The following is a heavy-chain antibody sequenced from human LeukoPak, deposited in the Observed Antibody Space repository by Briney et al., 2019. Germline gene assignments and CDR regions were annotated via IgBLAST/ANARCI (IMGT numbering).Heavy chain of an antibody. V-gene: IGHV3-21*01. CDR2: ISSSSSYI. CDR3: ARSDIAAAGTFDY. D-gene: IGHD6-13*01. J-gene: IGHJ4*02. CDR1: GFTFSSYS. Sequence: GGSLRLSCAASGFTFSSYSMNLVRQAPGKGLEWVSSISSSSSYIYYADSVKGRFTISRDNAKNSLYLQMNSLRAEDTAVYYCARSDIAAAGTFDYWGQGTLVTVSS.